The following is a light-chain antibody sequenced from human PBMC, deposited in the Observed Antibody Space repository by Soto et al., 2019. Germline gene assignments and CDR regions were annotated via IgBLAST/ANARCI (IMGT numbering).Light chain of an antibody. Sequence: HSVLTQPPSASGTPGQRVTISCSGSSSNIGSNTVSWYQQLPQRAPKLLIFSNNQRPSGVPDRFPGSKSGTSASLAISGLQSEDEADYYCATWADGLNSYVFGTGTKVTVL. CDR3: ATWADGLNSYV. CDR1: SSNIGSNT. J-gene: IGLJ1*01. CDR2: SNN. V-gene: IGLV1-44*01.